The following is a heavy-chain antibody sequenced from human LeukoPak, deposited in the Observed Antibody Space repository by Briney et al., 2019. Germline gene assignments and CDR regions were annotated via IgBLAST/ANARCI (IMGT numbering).Heavy chain of an antibody. Sequence: PGRSLRLSCAASGFTFSSYAMHWVRQAPGKGLEWVAVISYDGSNKYYADSVKGRFTISRDNAKNSLYLQMNSLRAEDTAVYYCARDLPISVFGVVTAGYMDVWGKGTTVTVSS. CDR3: ARDLPISVFGVVTAGYMDV. J-gene: IGHJ6*03. CDR2: ISYDGSNK. V-gene: IGHV3-30*04. CDR1: GFTFSSYA. D-gene: IGHD3-3*01.